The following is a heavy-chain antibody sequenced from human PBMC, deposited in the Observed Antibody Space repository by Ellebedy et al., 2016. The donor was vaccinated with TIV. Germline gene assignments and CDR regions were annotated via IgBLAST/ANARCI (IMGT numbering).Heavy chain of an antibody. J-gene: IGHJ6*02. Sequence: ASVKVSCKASGYTFTANYIHWVRQAPGQGLEWLGWINPYSGGTNLAQKFQGRVTMTRDTSANTAYMELSSLQYDDTAVYYCARVLSATRGMDVWGQGTTVIVS. CDR2: INPYSGGT. D-gene: IGHD2-2*01. CDR3: ARVLSATRGMDV. CDR1: GYTFTANY. V-gene: IGHV1-2*02.